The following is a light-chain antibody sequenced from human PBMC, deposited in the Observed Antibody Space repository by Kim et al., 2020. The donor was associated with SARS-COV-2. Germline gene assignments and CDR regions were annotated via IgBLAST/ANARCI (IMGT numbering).Light chain of an antibody. J-gene: IGKJ5*01. V-gene: IGKV3-15*01. CDR3: QQYNVWPLT. Sequence: VSPGERATLSCRASQSVGSNLAWYQQNPGQAPRLLIYGASIRATGIPDRFSGSGSGTEFTLTITSLQSEDFAGFYCQQYNVWPLTFGQGTRLEIK. CDR2: GAS. CDR1: QSVGSN.